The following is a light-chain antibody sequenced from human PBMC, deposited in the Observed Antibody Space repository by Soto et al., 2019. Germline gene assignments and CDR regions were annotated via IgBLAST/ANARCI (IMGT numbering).Light chain of an antibody. CDR3: HQFDGSSWT. CDR2: AAS. J-gene: IGKJ1*01. CDR1: QTTNSAS. Sequence: EIVLTQTPGTLSLSPGERATLSCRASQTTNSASLAWYQQKPGQAPSLIIYAASNRATGIPDRFSGSGSGTDFTLTIRRLEPEDSGVYFCHQFDGSSWTFGPGTKVEIK. V-gene: IGKV3-20*01.